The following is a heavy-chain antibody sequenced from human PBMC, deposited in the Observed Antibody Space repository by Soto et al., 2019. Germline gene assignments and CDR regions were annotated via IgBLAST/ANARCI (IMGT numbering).Heavy chain of an antibody. CDR3: IKDTTPGGLDY. CDR2: INQDGSEK. J-gene: IGHJ4*02. Sequence: GGSLRLSCAASGFTFSSYWMSWVRQAPGKGLEWVARINQDGSEKYYVDSVKGRFTISRDDAKNSLYLQMNSLRPEDTAFYYCIKDTTPGGLDYWGRPILVTVSS. V-gene: IGHV3-7*03. CDR1: GFTFSSYW. D-gene: IGHD3-16*01.